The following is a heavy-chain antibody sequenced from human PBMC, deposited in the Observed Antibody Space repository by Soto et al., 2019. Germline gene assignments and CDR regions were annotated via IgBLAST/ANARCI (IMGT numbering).Heavy chain of an antibody. CDR2: INPYNGNT. CDR3: ARDLAAAGPFDY. D-gene: IGHD6-13*01. CDR1: GYTFTSYS. V-gene: IGHV1-18*01. Sequence: QVQLVQSGAEVKKPGASVKVSCKASGYTFTSYSISWVRQAPGQGLAWMGWINPYNGNTNYAQKLQGRATMTTDTSTSTAYMELRSLRSDDTAVYYCARDLAAAGPFDYWGQGTLVTVSS. J-gene: IGHJ4*02.